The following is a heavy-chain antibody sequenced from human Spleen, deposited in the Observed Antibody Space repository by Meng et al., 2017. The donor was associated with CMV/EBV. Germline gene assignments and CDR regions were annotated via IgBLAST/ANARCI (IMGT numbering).Heavy chain of an antibody. D-gene: IGHD3-22*01. J-gene: IGHJ4*02. V-gene: IGHV3-23*01. Sequence: GESLKISCAASGFTFSSYAMSWVRQAPGKGLEWVSAISGSGGSTYYVDSVKGRFTISRDNSKNTLYLQMNSLRAEDTAVYYCAKLPVGQVVTPDYWGQGTLVTVSS. CDR1: GFTFSSYA. CDR3: AKLPVGQVVTPDY. CDR2: ISGSGGST.